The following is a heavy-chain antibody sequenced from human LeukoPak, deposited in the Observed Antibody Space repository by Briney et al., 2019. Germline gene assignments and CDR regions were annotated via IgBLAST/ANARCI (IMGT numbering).Heavy chain of an antibody. J-gene: IGHJ6*03. CDR2: ISYDGSNK. CDR3: AKDRDEGLFYYYYYMDV. D-gene: IGHD5-24*01. Sequence: GGSLRLSCAASGFTFSSYGMHWVRQAPGKGLEWVAVISYDGSNKYYADSVKGRFTISRDNSKNTLYLQMNSLRAEDAAVYYCAKDRDEGLFYYYYYMDVWGKGTTVTISS. CDR1: GFTFSSYG. V-gene: IGHV3-30*18.